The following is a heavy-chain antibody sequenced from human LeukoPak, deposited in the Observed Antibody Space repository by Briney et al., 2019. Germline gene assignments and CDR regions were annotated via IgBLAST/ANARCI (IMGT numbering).Heavy chain of an antibody. D-gene: IGHD3-10*01. CDR1: GGSISSYY. V-gene: IGHV4-59*01. Sequence: SETLSLTCTVSGGSISSYYWSWIRQPPGKGLEWIGYMYYSGSTNYNPSLKSRVTISVETSKNQFSLKLKSVTAADTAVYYCARGGYYGSGDDFRFDPWGQGTLVTVS. CDR2: MYYSGST. CDR3: ARGGYYGSGDDFRFDP. J-gene: IGHJ5*02.